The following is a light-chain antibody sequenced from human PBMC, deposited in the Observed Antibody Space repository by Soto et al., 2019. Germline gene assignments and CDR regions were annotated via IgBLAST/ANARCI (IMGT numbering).Light chain of an antibody. CDR2: KAS. CDR1: QTISSW. V-gene: IGKV1-5*03. Sequence: SGSLEDRVTITCRASQTISSWLAWYQQKPGKAPKLLIYKASSLESGVPSRFSGSGSGTEFTLTISSLRPDDFATYYCQQYNSYPWTFGQGTKVEIK. CDR3: QQYNSYPWT. J-gene: IGKJ1*01.